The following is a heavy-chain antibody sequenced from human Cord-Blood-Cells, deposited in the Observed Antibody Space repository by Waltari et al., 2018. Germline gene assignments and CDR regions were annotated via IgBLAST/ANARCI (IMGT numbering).Heavy chain of an antibody. CDR2: IYWDDDK. J-gene: IGHJ4*02. V-gene: IGHV2-5*02. D-gene: IGHD2-2*01. CDR3: AHLGPTSCFDY. Sequence: ALEWLALIYWDDDKRYSPSLKSRLTITKDTSKNQVVLTMTNMDPVDTATYYCAHLGPTSCFDYWGQGTLVTVSS.